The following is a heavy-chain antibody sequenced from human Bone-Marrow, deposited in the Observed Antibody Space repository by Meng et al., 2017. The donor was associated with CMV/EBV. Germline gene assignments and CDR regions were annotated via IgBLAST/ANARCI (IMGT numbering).Heavy chain of an antibody. J-gene: IGHJ2*01. CDR3: ASRAGYGGGSYWYFDL. CDR2: INPNSGGT. D-gene: IGHD2-21*01. V-gene: IGHV1-2*02. Sequence: ASVKVSCKASGYTFTGYYMHWVRQAPGQGLEWMGWINPNSGGTNYAQKFQGRVTMTRDTSISTAYMELSSLRSEDTAVYYCASRAGYGGGSYWYFDLWGRGTLVTVSS. CDR1: GYTFTGYY.